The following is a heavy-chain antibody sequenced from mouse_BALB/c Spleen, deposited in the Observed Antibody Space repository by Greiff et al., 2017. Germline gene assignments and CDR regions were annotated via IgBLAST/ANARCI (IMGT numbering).Heavy chain of an antibody. CDR1: GYAFSSYW. Sequence: VQLQQSGAELVRPGSSVKISCKASGYAFSSYWMNWVKQRPGQGLEWIGQIYPGDGDTNYNGKFKGKATLTADKSSSTAYMQLSSLTSEDSAVYFCARSGYGNYVRYAMDYWGQGTSVTVSS. CDR2: IYPGDGDT. D-gene: IGHD2-10*02. CDR3: ARSGYGNYVRYAMDY. J-gene: IGHJ4*01. V-gene: IGHV1-80*01.